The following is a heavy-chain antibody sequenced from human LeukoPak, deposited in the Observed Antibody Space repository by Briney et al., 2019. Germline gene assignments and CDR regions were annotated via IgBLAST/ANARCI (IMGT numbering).Heavy chain of an antibody. CDR2: IYYSGST. D-gene: IGHD5-18*01. V-gene: IGHV4-39*01. Sequence: SETLSLTCTVSGDSISSSTYYWGWIRQPPGKGLEWIGSIYYSGSTYYNPSLKSRVTISEDTSKNQFSLKLSSVTAADTAVYYCARVGRRGYRVNNWFDPWGQGTLVTVSS. CDR3: ARVGRRGYRVNNWFDP. CDR1: GDSISSSTYY. J-gene: IGHJ5*02.